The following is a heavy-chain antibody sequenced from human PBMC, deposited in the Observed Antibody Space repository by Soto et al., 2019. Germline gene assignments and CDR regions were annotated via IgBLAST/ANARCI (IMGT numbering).Heavy chain of an antibody. J-gene: IGHJ4*02. CDR1: GFICSDHY. V-gene: IGHV3-72*01. Sequence: GGSLRLSCEASGFICSDHYMDWVRQAPGKGLEWVGRIRNKANSYTTDYAASVKGRFTVSRDDSKNSLYLQMNSLKTEDTAVYHCVRGSEPKREFDFWGQGILVTVSS. CDR3: VRGSEPKREFDF. CDR2: IRNKANSYTT.